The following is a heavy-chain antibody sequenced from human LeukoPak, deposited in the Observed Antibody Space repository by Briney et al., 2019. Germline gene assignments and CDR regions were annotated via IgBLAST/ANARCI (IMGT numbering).Heavy chain of an antibody. J-gene: IGHJ4*02. Sequence: SDTLSLTCTVSGGSISSYYWSWNRQPPGKGLEWIGYIYYSGSTNYNPSLKSRVTISVDTSKNQFSLKLSSVTAADTAVYYCAAYYYGSGYFDYWGQGTLVTVSS. CDR1: GGSISSYY. CDR3: AAYYYGSGYFDY. CDR2: IYYSGST. D-gene: IGHD3-10*01. V-gene: IGHV4-59*07.